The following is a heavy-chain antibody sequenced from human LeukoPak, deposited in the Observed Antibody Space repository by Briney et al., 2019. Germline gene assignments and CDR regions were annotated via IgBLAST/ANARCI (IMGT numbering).Heavy chain of an antibody. Sequence: SETLSLTCTVSGYSISSGYYWGWIRQPPGKGLEWIGSIYHSGSTYYNPSLKSRVTISVDTSKNQFSLKLSSVTAADTAVYYCARELLVGATVLGGLDYWGQGTLVTVSS. CDR3: ARELLVGATVLGGLDY. J-gene: IGHJ4*02. V-gene: IGHV4-38-2*02. CDR2: IYHSGST. CDR1: GYSISSGYY. D-gene: IGHD1-26*01.